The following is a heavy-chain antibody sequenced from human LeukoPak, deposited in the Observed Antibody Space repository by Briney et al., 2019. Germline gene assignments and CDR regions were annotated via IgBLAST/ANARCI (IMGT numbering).Heavy chain of an antibody. D-gene: IGHD4-23*01. CDR2: INSDGSSR. J-gene: IGHJ4*02. CDR3: ARVRLDGGNFDY. Sequence: GGSLRLSCAASGFTFSNYWMHWVRQAPGKGLVWVSRINSDGSSRNYADSVKGRFTISRVNAKNSLYLQMDSLRADDTAVYYCARVRLDGGNFDYWGQGTLVAVSS. V-gene: IGHV3-74*01. CDR1: GFTFSNYW.